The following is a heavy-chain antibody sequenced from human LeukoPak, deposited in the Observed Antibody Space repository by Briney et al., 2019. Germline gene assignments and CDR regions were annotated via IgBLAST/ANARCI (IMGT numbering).Heavy chain of an antibody. CDR3: ARDIASRRLDY. J-gene: IGHJ4*02. CDR2: IWYDGSNQ. D-gene: IGHD6-13*01. V-gene: IGHV3-33*01. Sequence: GRSLRLSCEASGFTFRNHGMHWVRQPPGKGLEWVAVIWYDGSNQYYADSVKGRFTISRDNSKNTQSLQMNSLRVEDTAVYYCARDIASRRLDYWGQGTLVTVSS. CDR1: GFTFRNHG.